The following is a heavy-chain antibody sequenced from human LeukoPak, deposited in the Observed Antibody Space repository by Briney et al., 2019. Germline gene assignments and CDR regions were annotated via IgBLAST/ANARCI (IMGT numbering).Heavy chain of an antibody. D-gene: IGHD3-3*01. CDR3: ARGRVFGVVHFDY. CDR2: INPNSGGT. J-gene: IGHJ4*02. CDR1: GYTFTGYY. Sequence: ASVKVSCKASGYTFTGYYMHWVRQAPGQGLEWMGWINPNSGGTNYAQKFQGRVTMTRDTSISTAYMELSRLRSDDTAVYYCARGRVFGVVHFDYWGQGTLVTVSS. V-gene: IGHV1-2*02.